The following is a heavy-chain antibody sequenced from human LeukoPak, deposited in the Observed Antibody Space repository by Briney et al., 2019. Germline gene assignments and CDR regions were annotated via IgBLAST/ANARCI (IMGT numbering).Heavy chain of an antibody. D-gene: IGHD3-10*01. CDR1: GFTFSSYG. CDR3: AKVETAYGSGSYYDY. Sequence: PGGSLRLSCAASGFTFSSYGMHWVRQAPGKGLEWVAVISYDGSNKYYADSVKGRFTISRDNSKNTLYLQMNSPRAEDTAVYYCAKVETAYGSGSYYDYWGQGTLVTVSS. CDR2: ISYDGSNK. V-gene: IGHV3-30*18. J-gene: IGHJ4*02.